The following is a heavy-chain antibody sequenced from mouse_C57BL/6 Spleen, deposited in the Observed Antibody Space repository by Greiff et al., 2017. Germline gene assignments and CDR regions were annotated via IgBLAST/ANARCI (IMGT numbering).Heavy chain of an antibody. CDR1: GFSLTSYG. CDR2: IWRGGST. D-gene: IGHD1-1*01. J-gene: IGHJ4*01. CDR3: AKNRETTVVAEGYAMDY. Sequence: VQLQESGPGLVQPSQSLSITCTVSGFSLTSYGVHWVRQSPGKGLEWLGVIWRGGSTDYNAAFMSRLSITKDNSKSQVFFKMNSLQADDTAIYYCAKNRETTVVAEGYAMDYWGQGTSVTVSS. V-gene: IGHV2-5*01.